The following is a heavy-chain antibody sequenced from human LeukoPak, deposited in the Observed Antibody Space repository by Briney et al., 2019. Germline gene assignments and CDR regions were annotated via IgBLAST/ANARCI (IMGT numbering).Heavy chain of an antibody. CDR3: ARYARGYSYGLSFDY. D-gene: IGHD5-18*01. V-gene: IGHV5-51*01. Sequence: GESLKISCKGSGYSFTSYWIGWVRQMPRKGLEWMGIIYPGDSDTRYSPSFQGQVTISADKSISTAYLQWSSLKASDTAMYYCARYARGYSYGLSFDYWGQGTLVTVSS. CDR2: IYPGDSDT. CDR1: GYSFTSYW. J-gene: IGHJ4*02.